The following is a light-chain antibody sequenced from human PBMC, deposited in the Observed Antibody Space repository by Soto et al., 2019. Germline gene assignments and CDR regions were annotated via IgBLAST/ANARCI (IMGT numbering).Light chain of an antibody. Sequence: AIRMTQSPSSFSASTGDRVTITCRASQGISSSLAWYQQKPGKALKLLIYAASTLQSGVPSRCSGIRSATAFTLTISCLQTEDFASYYGEQYYSYPLTVGGGIKVEIK. J-gene: IGKJ4*01. CDR3: EQYYSYPLT. CDR2: AAS. CDR1: QGISSS. V-gene: IGKV1-8*01.